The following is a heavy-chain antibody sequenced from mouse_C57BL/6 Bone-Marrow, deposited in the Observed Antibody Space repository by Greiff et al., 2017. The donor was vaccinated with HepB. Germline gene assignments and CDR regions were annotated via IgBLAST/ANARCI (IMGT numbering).Heavy chain of an antibody. Sequence: VQLQQPGAELVKPGASVKMSCKASGYTFTSYWITWVKQRPGQGLEWIGDIYPGSGSTNYNEKFKSKATLTVDTSSSTAYMQLSSLTSEDSAVYYCARIYYGNYPLYFDYWGQGTTLTVSS. J-gene: IGHJ2*01. CDR3: ARIYYGNYPLYFDY. V-gene: IGHV1-55*01. CDR1: GYTFTSYW. CDR2: IYPGSGST. D-gene: IGHD2-1*01.